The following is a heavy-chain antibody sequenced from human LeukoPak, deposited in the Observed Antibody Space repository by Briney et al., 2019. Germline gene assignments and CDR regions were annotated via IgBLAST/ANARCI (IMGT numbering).Heavy chain of an antibody. CDR1: GYTFTSYG. Sequence: ASVKVSCKASGYTFTSYGISWVRQAPGQGLEWMGWINPNSGGTNYAQKFQGRVTMTRDTSISTAYMELSRLRSDDTAVYYCARLHYYDRRAAFDIWGQGTMVTVSS. CDR3: ARLHYYDRRAAFDI. D-gene: IGHD3-22*01. V-gene: IGHV1-2*02. CDR2: INPNSGGT. J-gene: IGHJ3*02.